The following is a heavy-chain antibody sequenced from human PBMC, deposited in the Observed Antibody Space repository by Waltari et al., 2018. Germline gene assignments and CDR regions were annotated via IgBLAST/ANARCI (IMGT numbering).Heavy chain of an antibody. Sequence: EVQLVESGGGLVQPGGSLRLSCAASGFTFSSYWMHWVRQAPGKVLVWVSRINGDGSLTYYADSVKGRFTISRDNAKNTLYLQMNSRGAEDTAIYYCARGHLTGYCNDYWCQGTLVTVSS. V-gene: IGHV3-74*01. D-gene: IGHD3-9*01. CDR1: GFTFSSYW. CDR2: INGDGSLT. J-gene: IGHJ4*02. CDR3: ARGHLTGYCNDY.